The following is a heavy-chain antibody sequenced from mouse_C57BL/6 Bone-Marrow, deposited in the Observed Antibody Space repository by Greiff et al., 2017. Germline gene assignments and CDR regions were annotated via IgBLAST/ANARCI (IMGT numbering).Heavy chain of an antibody. CDR2: IDPADSYT. D-gene: IGHD1-1*01. V-gene: IGHV1-69*01. J-gene: IGHJ2*01. CDR1: GYTFTSYW. CDR3: ARGWYYVYYFDY. Sequence: VQLQQPGAELVMPGASVKLSCQASGYTFTSYWMHWVKQRPGQGLEWIGEIDPADSYTNYNQTFKGKSTLTVDKSSSTAYMQLSSLTSEDSAVYYCARGWYYVYYFDYWGQGTTLTVSS.